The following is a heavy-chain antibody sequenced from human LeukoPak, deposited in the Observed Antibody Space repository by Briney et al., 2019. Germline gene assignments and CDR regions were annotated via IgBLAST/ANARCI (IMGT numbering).Heavy chain of an antibody. CDR2: INHSGST. CDR3: ARAVGVYSSSWYVDY. Sequence: SETLSLTCTVSGGSISSGGYYWSWIRQPPGKGLEWIGEINHSGSTNYNPSLKSRVTISVDTSKNQFSLKLSSVTAADTAVYYCARAVGVYSSSWYVDYWGQGTLVTVSS. D-gene: IGHD6-13*01. J-gene: IGHJ4*02. V-gene: IGHV4-39*07. CDR1: GGSISSGGYY.